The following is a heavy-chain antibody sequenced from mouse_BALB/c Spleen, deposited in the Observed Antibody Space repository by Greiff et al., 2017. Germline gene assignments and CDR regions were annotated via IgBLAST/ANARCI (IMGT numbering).Heavy chain of an antibody. D-gene: IGHD2-14*01. CDR2: ILAGSGTT. CDR3: TRDYGYERGLDY. CDR1: GFTFSSDW. J-gene: IGHJ4*01. V-gene: IGHV1-9*01. Sequence: VQLQQSGAELMKPGASVKISCTATGFTFSSDWIEWVKQRPGHGLEWIGEILAGSGTTNYNEKFKGKATFTADTSTNTAYMQLSSLRSEDSGVYYCTRDYGYERGLDYWGQGTSVTVSA.